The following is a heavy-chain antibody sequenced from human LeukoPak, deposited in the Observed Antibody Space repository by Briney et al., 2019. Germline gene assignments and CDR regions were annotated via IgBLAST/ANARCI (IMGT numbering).Heavy chain of an antibody. CDR1: GYTFTSYG. V-gene: IGHV1-18*01. CDR3: ARVLCSSTSCYGFDY. CDR2: ISAYNGNT. Sequence: ASVKVSCKASGYTFTSYGISWVGQAPGQGLEWMGWISAYNGNTNYAQKLQGRVTMTTDTSTSTAYMELRSLRSDDTAVYYCARVLCSSTSCYGFDYWGQGTLVTASS. J-gene: IGHJ4*02. D-gene: IGHD2-2*01.